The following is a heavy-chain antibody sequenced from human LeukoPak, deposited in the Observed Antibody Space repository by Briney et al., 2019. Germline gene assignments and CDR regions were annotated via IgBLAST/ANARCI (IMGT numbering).Heavy chain of an antibody. V-gene: IGHV1-2*02. CDR2: MNLNTGAT. Sequence: ASVKVSCKPSGYTFTGYYLHWVQQAPGQALEWMGWMNLNTGATAYAQNFQGRVAMSRDTSIDTAYMDLSSLTSDDTAVYYCARDRVGSGWPRPWYFEFWGQGTLVTVSS. CDR3: ARDRVGSGWPRPWYFEF. CDR1: GYTFTGYY. D-gene: IGHD6-19*01. J-gene: IGHJ4*02.